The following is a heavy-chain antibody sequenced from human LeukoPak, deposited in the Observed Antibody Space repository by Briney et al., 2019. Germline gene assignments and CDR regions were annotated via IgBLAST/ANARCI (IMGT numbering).Heavy chain of an antibody. Sequence: SETLSLTCTVSGGSISSYYWSWIRQPPGKGLEWIGYIYTSGSTNYNPSLKSRVTISVDTSKNQFSLKLSSVTAADTAVYYCARLWVDYDFWSGYYASYYYYYMDVWGKGTTVTVSS. J-gene: IGHJ6*03. CDR1: GGSISSYY. V-gene: IGHV4-4*09. CDR2: IYTSGST. CDR3: ARLWVDYDFWSGYYASYYYYYMDV. D-gene: IGHD3-3*01.